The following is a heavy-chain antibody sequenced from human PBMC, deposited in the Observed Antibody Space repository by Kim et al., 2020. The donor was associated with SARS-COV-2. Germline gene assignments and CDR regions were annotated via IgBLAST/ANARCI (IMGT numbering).Heavy chain of an antibody. J-gene: IGHJ6*02. CDR3: AREYISDYYGSGRPVYYYYYGMDV. Sequence: GGSLRLSCAASGFTFSSYGMHWVRQAPGKGLEWVAVIWYDGSNKYYADSVKGRFTISRDNSKNTLYLQMNSLRAEDTAVYYCAREYISDYYGSGRPVYYYYYGMDVWGQGTTVTVSS. D-gene: IGHD3-10*01. CDR1: GFTFSSYG. V-gene: IGHV3-33*01. CDR2: IWYDGSNK.